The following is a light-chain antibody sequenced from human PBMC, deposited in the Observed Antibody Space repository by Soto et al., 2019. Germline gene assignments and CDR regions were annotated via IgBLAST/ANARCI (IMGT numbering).Light chain of an antibody. Sequence: DIQMTQSPFTLSASVGDIVTITCRASKSISSWLAWYQQKPGKAPKVLIYKASSLESGVPSRFSGSGSGTEFTLTISSLQPDDFATYYCQQYNSYPYTFGQGTKLEIK. CDR1: KSISSW. CDR3: QQYNSYPYT. J-gene: IGKJ2*01. CDR2: KAS. V-gene: IGKV1-5*03.